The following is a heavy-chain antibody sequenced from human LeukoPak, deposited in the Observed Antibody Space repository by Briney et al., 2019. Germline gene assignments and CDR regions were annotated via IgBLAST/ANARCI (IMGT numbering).Heavy chain of an antibody. J-gene: IGHJ6*02. Sequence: SETLSLTCTVSGGSISSYYWSWIRQPAGKGLEWIGRIYTSGSTNYNPSLKSRVTMSVDTSKNQFSLKLSSVTAADTAVYYCAGAGFIVGATWYYYGMDVWGQGTTVTVSS. D-gene: IGHD1-26*01. CDR3: AGAGFIVGATWYYYGMDV. CDR2: IYTSGST. V-gene: IGHV4-4*07. CDR1: GGSISSYY.